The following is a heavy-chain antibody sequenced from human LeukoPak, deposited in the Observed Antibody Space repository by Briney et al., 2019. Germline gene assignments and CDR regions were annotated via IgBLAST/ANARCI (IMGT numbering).Heavy chain of an antibody. CDR2: INHSGST. V-gene: IGHV4-34*01. Sequence: KPSETLSLTCAVYGGSFSGYYWSWIRQPPGKGLEWIGEINHSGSTNYNPSLKSRVTISVDTSKNQFSLKLSSVTAADTAVYYCARDKQPGDYWGQGTLVTVSS. CDR1: GGSFSGYY. D-gene: IGHD5-18*01. J-gene: IGHJ4*02. CDR3: ARDKQPGDY.